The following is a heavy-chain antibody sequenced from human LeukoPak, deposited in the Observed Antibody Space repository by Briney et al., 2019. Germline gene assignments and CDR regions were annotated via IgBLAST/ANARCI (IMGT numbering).Heavy chain of an antibody. CDR1: GFTFDDYA. CDR2: ISWNSGSI. CDR3: AKAPLGIAVAGTYFQH. Sequence: PGGSRRLSCAASGFTFDDYAMHWVRQAPGKGLEWVSGISWNSGSIGYADSVKGRFTISRDNAKNSLYLQMNSLRAEDTALYYCAKAPLGIAVAGTYFQHWGQGTLVTVSS. V-gene: IGHV3-9*01. J-gene: IGHJ1*01. D-gene: IGHD6-19*01.